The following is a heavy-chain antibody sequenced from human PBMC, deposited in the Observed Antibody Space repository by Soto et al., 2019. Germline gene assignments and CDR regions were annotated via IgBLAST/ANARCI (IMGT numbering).Heavy chain of an antibody. CDR1: GDSISNLDYF. Sequence: SDTLSLTCSVSGDSISNLDYFWAWIRQPPGQALEYIGYIYKSATTYYNPSFESRVAISVDTSKSQFSLNVTSVTAADTAVYFCARGRYCLTGRCFPNWFDSWGQGALVTVSS. CDR3: ARGRYCLTGRCFPNWFDS. V-gene: IGHV4-30-4*02. CDR2: IYKSATT. J-gene: IGHJ5*01. D-gene: IGHD7-27*01.